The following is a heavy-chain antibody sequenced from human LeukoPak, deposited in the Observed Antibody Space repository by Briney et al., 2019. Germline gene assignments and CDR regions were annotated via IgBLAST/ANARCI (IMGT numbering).Heavy chain of an antibody. CDR3: ARAAGVRYYDILTGYYVDY. Sequence: GGSLRLSCAASGFTFTSYAMTWVRQAPGKGLEWVSYISSSGSTIYYADSVKGRFTISRDNAKNSLYLQMNSLRAEDTAVYYCARAAGVRYYDILTGYYVDYWGQGTLVTVSS. CDR1: GFTFTSYA. J-gene: IGHJ4*02. V-gene: IGHV3-48*04. D-gene: IGHD3-9*01. CDR2: ISSSGSTI.